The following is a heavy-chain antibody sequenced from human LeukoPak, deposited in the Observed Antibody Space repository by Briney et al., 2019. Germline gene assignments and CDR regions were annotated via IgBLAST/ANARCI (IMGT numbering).Heavy chain of an antibody. CDR3: AKVYFDWLTYYFDY. J-gene: IGHJ4*02. V-gene: IGHV3-23*01. D-gene: IGHD3-9*01. CDR2: ISGSGGST. CDR1: GFTFSSYA. Sequence: GVSLGLSCAASGFTFSSYAMSWVRQAPGKGLEWVSAISGSGGSTYYADSVKGRFTISRDNSKNTLYLQMNSLRAEDTAVYYCAKVYFDWLTYYFDYWGQGTLVTVSS.